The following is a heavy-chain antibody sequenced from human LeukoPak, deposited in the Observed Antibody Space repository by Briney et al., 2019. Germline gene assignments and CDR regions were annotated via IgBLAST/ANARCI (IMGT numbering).Heavy chain of an antibody. J-gene: IGHJ6*02. D-gene: IGHD1-1*01. Sequence: PGGSLRLSCAASGFTFSSYGMHWVRQAPGKGLEWVAVIWYDGSNKYYADSVKGRFTTSRDNSKNTLYLQMNSLRAEDTAVYYCARDQTGNWFYYYYGMDVWGQGTTVTVSS. CDR3: ARDQTGNWFYYYYGMDV. CDR2: IWYDGSNK. CDR1: GFTFSSYG. V-gene: IGHV3-33*01.